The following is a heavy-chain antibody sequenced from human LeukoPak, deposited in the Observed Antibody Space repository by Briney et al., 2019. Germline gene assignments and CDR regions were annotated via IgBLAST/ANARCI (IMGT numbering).Heavy chain of an antibody. CDR1: GYTFTTYY. CDR2: ISAYNGNT. J-gene: IGHJ3*02. Sequence: GASVKVSCKASGYTFTTYYIHWVRQAPGQGLEWMGWISAYNGNTNYAQKLQGRVTMTTDTSTSTAYMELRSLRSDDTAVYYCATNYYDSSGYYNHDAFDIWGQGTMVTVSS. D-gene: IGHD3-22*01. V-gene: IGHV1-18*04. CDR3: ATNYYDSSGYYNHDAFDI.